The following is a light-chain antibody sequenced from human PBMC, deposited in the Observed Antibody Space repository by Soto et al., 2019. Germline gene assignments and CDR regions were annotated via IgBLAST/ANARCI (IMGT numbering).Light chain of an antibody. CDR1: SSDVGGYNY. CDR2: DVS. J-gene: IGLJ1*01. Sequence: QSALTQPRSVSGSPGQSVTISCTGTSSDVGGYNYVSWYQQHPGKAPQLMIYDVSKRPPGVPDRFSGSKSGNTASLTISGLQAEDEADYYCCSYAGSYTLYVFGTGTKLTVL. V-gene: IGLV2-11*01. CDR3: CSYAGSYTLYV.